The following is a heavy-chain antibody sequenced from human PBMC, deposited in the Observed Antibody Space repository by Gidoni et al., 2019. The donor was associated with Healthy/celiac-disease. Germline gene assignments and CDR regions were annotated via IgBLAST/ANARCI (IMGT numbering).Heavy chain of an antibody. Sequence: QVQLQESGTGLVKPPETLSLTCTVPGDSIRSYYWSWIRQPPGKGLEWIGYIYYSGSTNYNPSLKSRVTISVDTSKNQFSLKLSSVTAADTVVYYCARDYSSSSGNYYYYGMDVWGQGTTVTVSS. J-gene: IGHJ6*02. CDR3: ARDYSSSSGNYYYYGMDV. D-gene: IGHD6-6*01. CDR1: GDSIRSYY. V-gene: IGHV4-59*01. CDR2: IYYSGST.